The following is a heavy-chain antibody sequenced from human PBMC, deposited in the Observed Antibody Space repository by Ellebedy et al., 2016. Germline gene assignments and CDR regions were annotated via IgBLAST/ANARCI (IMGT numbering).Heavy chain of an antibody. CDR3: ARGGYYDINGYFRVDY. CDR1: GFTFSNYA. CDR2: ISYDGNYK. Sequence: GGSLRLXCAASGFTFSNYAVHWVRQAPGKGLECVSAISYDGNYKYYTNSVKGRFTISRDNSGDTLYLQMNSLIPEDTSVYYCARGGYYDINGYFRVDYWGQGTLLTVSA. J-gene: IGHJ4*02. V-gene: IGHV3-30*04. D-gene: IGHD3-22*01.